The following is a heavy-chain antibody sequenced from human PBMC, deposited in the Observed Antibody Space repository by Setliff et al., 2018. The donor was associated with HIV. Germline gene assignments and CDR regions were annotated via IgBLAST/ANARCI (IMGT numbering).Heavy chain of an antibody. CDR1: GYTFTSDW. J-gene: IGHJ5*02. CDR2: IYFGDSDA. V-gene: IGHV5-51*01. D-gene: IGHD3-22*01. CDR3: ARAPNSPYYSNVWYADH. Sequence: GESLKISCKASGYTFTSDWIGWVRQMPGKGLEWMGIIYFGDSDARYSPSFQGQVTISADKSTGTAYLQWNSLKASDTALYFCARAPNSPYYSNVWYADHWGQGTLVTVSS.